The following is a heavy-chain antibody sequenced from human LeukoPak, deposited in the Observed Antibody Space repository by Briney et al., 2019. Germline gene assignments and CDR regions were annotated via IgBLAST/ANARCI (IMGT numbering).Heavy chain of an antibody. J-gene: IGHJ5*02. CDR1: GGSISSSSYY. D-gene: IGHD3-22*01. CDR2: IYYSGST. V-gene: IGHV4-39*07. CDR3: ARVHYYDASDYSTSNWFDP. Sequence: SETLSLTCTVSGGSISSSSYYWGWIRQPPGKGLEWIGSIYYSGSTYNNPSLKSRVTISLDPSKNQFSLKLTSVAAADTALYHCARVHYYDASDYSTSNWFDPWGQGTLVTVSS.